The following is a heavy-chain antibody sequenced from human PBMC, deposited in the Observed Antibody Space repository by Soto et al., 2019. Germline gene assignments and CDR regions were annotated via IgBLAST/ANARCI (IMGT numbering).Heavy chain of an antibody. V-gene: IGHV1-2*02. Sequence: SVKVSSKASRYTFTGFYLHWVRRAPAQGLEWMGWINPNNGDTNYAQGFQGRVIMTTDTSITTAYMEVSRLRSDDTAVYYCERIRTYYYSSGSLNHWGQGTQVTVYS. D-gene: IGHD3-22*01. CDR3: ERIRTYYYSSGSLNH. J-gene: IGHJ5*02. CDR2: INPNNGDT. CDR1: RYTFTGFY.